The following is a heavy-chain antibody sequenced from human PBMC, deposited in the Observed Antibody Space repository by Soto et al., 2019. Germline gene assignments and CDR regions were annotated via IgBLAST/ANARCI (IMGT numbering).Heavy chain of an antibody. CDR2: IYWDDDK. Sequence: QITLKESGPTLVKPTQPLTLTCTFSGFSLSSTRMAVGWIRQPPGKALEWLALIYWDDDKRYSPFLKSRLTITKDTSKKQLVITLPIMDPVDTARYYCAHFVVAGLGYYFDYWCQGALVTVSS. J-gene: IGHJ4*02. V-gene: IGHV2-5*02. D-gene: IGHD6-19*01. CDR1: GFSLSSTRMA. CDR3: AHFVVAGLGYYFDY.